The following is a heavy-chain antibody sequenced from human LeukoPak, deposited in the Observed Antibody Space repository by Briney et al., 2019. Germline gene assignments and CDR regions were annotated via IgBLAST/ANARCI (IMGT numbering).Heavy chain of an antibody. Sequence: SETLSLTCAVYGGSFSGYYWSWIRQPPGKGREWVGEINHGGSTNYNPSLKSRVTISVDTSKNQFSLKLSPVTAADTAVYYCARRRGSGSYYGIDYWGQGTLVTVSS. CDR3: ARRRGSGSYYGIDY. CDR2: INHGGST. V-gene: IGHV4-34*01. J-gene: IGHJ4*02. CDR1: GGSFSGYY. D-gene: IGHD3-10*01.